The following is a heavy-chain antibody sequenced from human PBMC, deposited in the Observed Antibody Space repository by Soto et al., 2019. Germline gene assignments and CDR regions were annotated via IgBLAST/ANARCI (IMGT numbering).Heavy chain of an antibody. CDR1: GFKFNSYT. CDR3: AKPAVLASIYYYDMDV. CDR2: IRGDGSST. J-gene: IGHJ6*03. V-gene: IGHV3-23*01. D-gene: IGHD2-8*01. Sequence: EVQLLESGGGLVQPGGSLRLSCAASGFKFNSYTMGWVRQAPGKGLVWVSDIRGDGSSTYYADLVNGRFTISSDNNKKTLPLQKNRLRTEDTAVYYCAKPAVLASIYYYDMDVWGRGTAVTVSS.